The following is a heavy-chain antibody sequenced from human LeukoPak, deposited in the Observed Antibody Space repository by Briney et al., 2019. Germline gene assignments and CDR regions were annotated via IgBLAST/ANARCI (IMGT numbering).Heavy chain of an antibody. D-gene: IGHD2-21*02. J-gene: IGHJ3*02. CDR2: ISSSSSYI. CDR1: GFTFSSYG. CDR3: ARDKNMTPNNAFDI. Sequence: PGGSLRLSCAASGFTFSSYGMHWVRQAPGKGLEWVSSISSSSSYIYYADSVKGRFTISRDNAKNSLYLQMNSLRAEDTAVYYCARDKNMTPNNAFDIWGQGTMVTVSS. V-gene: IGHV3-21*01.